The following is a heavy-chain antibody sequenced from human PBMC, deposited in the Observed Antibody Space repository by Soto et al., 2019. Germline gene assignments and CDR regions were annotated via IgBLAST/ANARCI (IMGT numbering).Heavy chain of an antibody. J-gene: IGHJ3*02. CDR3: ARGAPHFAM. V-gene: IGHV4-59*01. CDR1: GGSISSDY. Sequence: QVQLQESAPGVVKPSETLSLTCTVAGGSISSDYWSWIRQSPGKGLEWIGFIYDSWKTTYNPSLKXPXTXXVGTSKNQLSLKVKSVTAADTAVYYCARGAPHFAMWGQGTMVTVSS. CDR2: IYDSWKT.